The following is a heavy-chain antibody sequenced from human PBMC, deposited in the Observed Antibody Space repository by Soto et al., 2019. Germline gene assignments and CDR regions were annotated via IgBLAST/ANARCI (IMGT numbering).Heavy chain of an antibody. CDR1: GFAFSTYS. J-gene: IGHJ6*02. V-gene: IGHV3-48*02. Sequence: EVQLVESGGGLVQPGGSLRLSFVVSGFAFSTYSMNWVRQAPGKGLEWISYISGNSRDIYYADSVKGRFTISRDNAKNSLYLQMNSLRDEDTAVYYCAGLDFYYYAMDVWGQGTTVTVSS. CDR2: ISGNSRDI. CDR3: AGLDFYYYAMDV.